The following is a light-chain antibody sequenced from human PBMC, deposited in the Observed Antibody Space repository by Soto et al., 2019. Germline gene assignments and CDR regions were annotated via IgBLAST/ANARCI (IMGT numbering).Light chain of an antibody. Sequence: EIVLTQYTGTLSLSPGERATLSCRASESLSSNYLAWHQQKPGQAPRLLISGASSRATGIPDRFSGSGSGTDFTLTVSRLEPEDFALYYCQQYGNSPITFGQGTLLEI. CDR2: GAS. J-gene: IGKJ5*01. CDR3: QQYGNSPIT. CDR1: ESLSSNY. V-gene: IGKV3-20*01.